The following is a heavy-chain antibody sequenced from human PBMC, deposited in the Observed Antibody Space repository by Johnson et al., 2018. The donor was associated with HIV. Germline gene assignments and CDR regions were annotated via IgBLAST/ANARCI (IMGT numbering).Heavy chain of an antibody. CDR2: IRYDGSNK. J-gene: IGHJ3*01. CDR3: ARERGISGGFDF. V-gene: IGHV3-30*02. Sequence: QVQLVESGGGVVQPGGSLRLSCAASGFTFSSYGMHWVRQAPGKGLEWVAFIRYDGSNKYYADSVKGRVTISRDNSKNTLYLQMNSLRAEDTAVYYCARERGISGGFDFWGQGTRVTVSS. D-gene: IGHD2-15*01. CDR1: GFTFSSYG.